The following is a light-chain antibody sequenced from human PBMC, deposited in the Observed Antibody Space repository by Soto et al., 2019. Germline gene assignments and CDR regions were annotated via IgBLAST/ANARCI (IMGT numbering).Light chain of an antibody. V-gene: IGKV3-20*01. CDR3: QQYGSSRALT. CDR1: QSVSSSY. J-gene: IGKJ4*01. Sequence: IVLTQCPATLSLSPGERATLSCRASQSVSSSYLAWYQQKPGQAPSLLIYGASSRATALPDRFSGSWSGTDFTLTISRLAPEDFAVYYCQQYGSSRALTFGGGTKA. CDR2: GAS.